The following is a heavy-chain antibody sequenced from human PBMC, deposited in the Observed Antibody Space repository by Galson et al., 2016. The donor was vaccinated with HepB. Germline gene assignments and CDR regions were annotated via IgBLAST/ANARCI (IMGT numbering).Heavy chain of an antibody. J-gene: IGHJ6*04. CDR1: GFTFSNAW. CDR2: IRSKTDGGTT. D-gene: IGHD6-19*01. V-gene: IGHV3-15*01. Sequence: SLRLSCAASGFTFSNAWMSWVRQAPGKGLEWVGHIRSKTDGGTTDYAAPVKGRFTLSRDDSKNSLYLQMNSLRAEDTAVYYCAKGPEQWLVRIYGMGVWGKGTTVTVSS. CDR3: AKGPEQWLVRIYGMGV.